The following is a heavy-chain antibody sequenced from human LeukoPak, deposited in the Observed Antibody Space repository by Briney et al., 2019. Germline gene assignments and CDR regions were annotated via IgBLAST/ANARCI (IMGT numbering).Heavy chain of an antibody. J-gene: IGHJ3*02. CDR2: IYYSGST. CDR3: ASSGDFWSGYTDVDAFDI. Sequence: SENLSLTCTVSGGSISSHYWSWIRQPPGKGLEWIGYIYYSGSTNYNPSLKSRVTISVDTSKNQFSLKLSSVTAADTAVYYCASSGDFWSGYTDVDAFDIWGQGTMVTVSS. V-gene: IGHV4-59*11. CDR1: GGSISSHY. D-gene: IGHD3-3*01.